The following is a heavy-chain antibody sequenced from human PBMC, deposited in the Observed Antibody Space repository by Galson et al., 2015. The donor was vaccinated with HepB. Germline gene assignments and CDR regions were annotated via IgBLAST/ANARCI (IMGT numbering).Heavy chain of an antibody. D-gene: IGHD6-6*01. Sequence: SLRLSCAASGLIFSEYSMHWVRQAPGKGLEWVAVVSYDGSNKNYADSVKGRFTISRDNSKNTLFLQTKSLRGEDTAVYYCAQDKRSISARHVSYYYYGMDVWGQGTTVTVSS. CDR2: VSYDGSNK. V-gene: IGHV3-30*18. CDR1: GLIFSEYS. J-gene: IGHJ6*02. CDR3: AQDKRSISARHVSYYYYGMDV.